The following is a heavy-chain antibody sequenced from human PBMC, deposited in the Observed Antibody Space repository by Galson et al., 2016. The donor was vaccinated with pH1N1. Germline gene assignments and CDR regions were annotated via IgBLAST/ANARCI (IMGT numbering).Heavy chain of an antibody. V-gene: IGHV3-9*01. J-gene: IGHJ6*02. Sequence: SLRLSCAASGFTFDDYAMHWVRQGPGKGLEWVSGISWNSGSIGYADSVKGRFTISRDNAKNSLYLQMNSLSAEDTAVYYCATSRLSYALDVWGQGTTVTVSS. CDR3: ATSRLSYALDV. D-gene: IGHD6-13*01. CDR1: GFTFDDYA. CDR2: ISWNSGSI.